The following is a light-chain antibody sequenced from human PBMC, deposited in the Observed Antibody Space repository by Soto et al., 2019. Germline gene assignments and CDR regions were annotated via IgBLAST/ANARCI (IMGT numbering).Light chain of an antibody. CDR1: SSDVGSYNY. CDR2: EVS. Sequence: QSALTQPASVSRSPGQSITISCAGTSSDVGSYNYVSWYQQHPGKAPKLMIYEVSNRPSGVSSRFSGSKYGNTASLTISGLQAEEEADYYCSSYKSSSTIFGIVTKVTV. V-gene: IGLV2-14*01. J-gene: IGLJ1*01. CDR3: SSYKSSSTI.